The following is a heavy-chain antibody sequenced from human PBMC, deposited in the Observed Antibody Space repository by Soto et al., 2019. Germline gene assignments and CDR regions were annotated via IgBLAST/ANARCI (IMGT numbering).Heavy chain of an antibody. CDR1: GASISGFY. CDR2: IYATGTT. V-gene: IGHV4-4*07. D-gene: IGHD1-1*01. Sequence: PSETLSLTCTVSGASISGFYWSWIGKSAGKGLEWIGRIYATGTTDYNPSLKSRVMISVDTSKKQFSLKLRSVTAADTAVYYCVRDGTKTLRDWFDPWGQAISVTVS. J-gene: IGHJ5*02. CDR3: VRDGTKTLRDWFDP.